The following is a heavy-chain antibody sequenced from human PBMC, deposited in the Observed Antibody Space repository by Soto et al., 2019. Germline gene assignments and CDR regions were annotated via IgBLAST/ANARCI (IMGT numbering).Heavy chain of an antibody. D-gene: IGHD6-6*01. J-gene: IGHJ6*03. CDR2: ISAYNGNT. Sequence: GASVKVSCKASVYTFTSYGISWVRRAPGQGLEWMGWISAYNGNTNYAQKLQGRVTMTTDTSTSTAYMELRSLRSDDTAVYYCARDGRGAARYYYYYYMDVWGKGTTVTVSS. V-gene: IGHV1-18*01. CDR1: VYTFTSYG. CDR3: ARDGRGAARYYYYYYMDV.